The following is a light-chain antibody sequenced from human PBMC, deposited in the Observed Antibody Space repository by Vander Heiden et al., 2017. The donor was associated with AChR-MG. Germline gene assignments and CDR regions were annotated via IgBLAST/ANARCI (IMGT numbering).Light chain of an antibody. CDR2: DAS. CDR3: QQRFNWPPLT. J-gene: IGKJ3*01. Sequence: EIAFTQSPATLSWSPGERANLSCRASQSVSSYLAWYQQKPRQAPRHLIYDASNRATGIAARCSGSGSGTELTPTISSLEPEDFAVYYCQQRFNWPPLTFGHGTKVDIK. CDR1: QSVSSY. V-gene: IGKV3-11*01.